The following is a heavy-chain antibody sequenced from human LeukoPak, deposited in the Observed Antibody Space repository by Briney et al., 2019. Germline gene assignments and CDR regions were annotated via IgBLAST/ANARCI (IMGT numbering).Heavy chain of an antibody. CDR2: INYSGST. CDR1: GGSITTYY. CDR3: ARAQLNLLVDFGMDV. V-gene: IGHV4-59*01. Sequence: HPSETLSLTCTLSGGSITTYYWNCIRQPPGKGLEWIGYINYSGSTNYNPSLKSRVTISVDTSKNQFSLKLSSVTAADTAVYYCARAQLNLLVDFGMDVWGQGTTVTVSS. J-gene: IGHJ6*02. D-gene: IGHD6-13*01.